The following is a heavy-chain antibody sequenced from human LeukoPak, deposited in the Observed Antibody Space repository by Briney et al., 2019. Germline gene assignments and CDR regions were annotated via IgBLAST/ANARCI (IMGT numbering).Heavy chain of an antibody. J-gene: IGHJ4*02. D-gene: IGHD2-2*01. CDR3: ARERVVPAAKDY. CDR1: GGSLSSGSYY. CDR2: IYTSGST. V-gene: IGHV4-61*02. Sequence: SQTLSLTCTVSGGSLSSGSYYWSWIRQPAGKGLEWIGRIYTSGSTNYNPSLKSRVTISVDTSKNQFSLKLSSVTAADTAVYYCARERVVPAAKDYWGQGTLVTVSS.